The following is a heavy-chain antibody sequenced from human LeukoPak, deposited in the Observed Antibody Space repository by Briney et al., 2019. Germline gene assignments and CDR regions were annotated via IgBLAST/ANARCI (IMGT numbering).Heavy chain of an antibody. CDR3: ARPNGYYYYGMDV. V-gene: IGHV4-59*08. CDR1: GGSISSYY. CDR2: IYYSGST. Sequence: SETLSLTCTVSGGSISSYYWSWIRQPPGKGLEWIGYIYYSGSTNYNPSLKSRVTISVDTSKNQFSLKLSSVTAADTAVYYCARPNGYYYYGMDVWGQGTTVTVSS. J-gene: IGHJ6*02. D-gene: IGHD2-8*01.